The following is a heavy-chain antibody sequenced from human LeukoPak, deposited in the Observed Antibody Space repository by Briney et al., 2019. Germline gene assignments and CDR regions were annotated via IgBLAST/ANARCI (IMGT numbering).Heavy chain of an antibody. J-gene: IGHJ3*02. V-gene: IGHV4-38-2*01. D-gene: IGHD2-15*01. Sequence: SETLSLTCAVSGYSISSGYYWGWIRQPPGKGLEWIGSIYHSGSTYYNPSLKSRVTISVDTSKNQFSLKLSSVTAADTAVYYCAGGWFRDAFDIWGQGTMVTVSS. CDR3: AGGWFRDAFDI. CDR1: GYSISSGYY. CDR2: IYHSGST.